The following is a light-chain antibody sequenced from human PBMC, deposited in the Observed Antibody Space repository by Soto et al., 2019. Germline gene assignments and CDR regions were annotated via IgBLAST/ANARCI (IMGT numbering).Light chain of an antibody. J-gene: IGLJ1*01. CDR2: EVG. V-gene: IGLV2-14*03. CDR1: STDVADYYY. CDR3: SSHTTSSTVYV. Sequence: QSVLTRPASVSGSPGQSITISCTGTSTDVADYYYVSWYQQHPGQAPKLLIYEVGNRPSGVSDRFSGSKSGNTASLRISGLQAEDEADYYCSSHTTSSTVYVFGGGTKLTVL.